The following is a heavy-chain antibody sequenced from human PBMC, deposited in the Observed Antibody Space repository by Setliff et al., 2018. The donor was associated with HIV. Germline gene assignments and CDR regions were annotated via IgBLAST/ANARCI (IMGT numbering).Heavy chain of an antibody. CDR3: SRDPEGYYDSSGYYRRGFLNY. V-gene: IGHV3-74*01. CDR1: GFTFSSYW. D-gene: IGHD3-22*01. J-gene: IGHJ4*02. Sequence: PGGSLRLSCAASGFTFSSYWMHWVRQAPGKGLVWVSRLSNDGGSTDYADSVKGRFTISRDNAKNTLYLQMNSLRAEDTAVYYCSRDPEGYYDSSGYYRRGFLNYWGQGTLVTVSS. CDR2: LSNDGGST.